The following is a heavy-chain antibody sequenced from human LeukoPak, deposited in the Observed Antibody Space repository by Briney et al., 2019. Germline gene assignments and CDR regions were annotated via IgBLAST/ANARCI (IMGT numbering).Heavy chain of an antibody. V-gene: IGHV3-7*01. D-gene: IGHD6-13*01. CDR2: IKQDGSER. CDR3: ATNAATGIIDY. CDR1: GFTFSGYW. J-gene: IGHJ4*02. Sequence: PGGSLRLSCATSGFTFSGYWMSWVRQAPGKGLGWVANIKQDGSERYYVDSVKGRFTISRDNAKNSLYLQMNGLRAEDTAVYYCATNAATGIIDYWGQGILVTVSS.